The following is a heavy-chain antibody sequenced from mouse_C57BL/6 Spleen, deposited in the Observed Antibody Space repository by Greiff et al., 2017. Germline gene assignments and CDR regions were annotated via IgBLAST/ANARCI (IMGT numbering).Heavy chain of an antibody. D-gene: IGHD2-3*01. CDR1: GYTFTSYW. CDR2: IHPNSGST. CDR3: AKGGYDGYFAY. V-gene: IGHV1-64*01. Sequence: QVQLQQPGAELVKPGASVKLSCKASGYTFTSYWMHWVKQRPGQGLEWIGMIHPNSGSTNYNEKFKSKATLTVVKSSSTAYMQLSSLTSEDSAVYYCAKGGYDGYFAYWGQGTLVTVSA. J-gene: IGHJ3*01.